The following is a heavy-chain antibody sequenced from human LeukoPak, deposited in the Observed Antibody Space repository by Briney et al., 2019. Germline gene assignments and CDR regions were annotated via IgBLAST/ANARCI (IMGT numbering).Heavy chain of an antibody. CDR2: ISYDGSNE. CDR3: ARDSHYIVVVPAALDY. J-gene: IGHJ4*02. CDR1: GFTFSSYG. D-gene: IGHD2-2*01. Sequence: GRSLRLSCVASGFTFSSYGMHWVRQAPGKGLEWVAFISYDGSNENIADSVKGRFTISRDNSKNTLYLQMNSLRAEDTAVYYCARDSHYIVVVPAALDYWGQGTLVTVSS. V-gene: IGHV3-30*03.